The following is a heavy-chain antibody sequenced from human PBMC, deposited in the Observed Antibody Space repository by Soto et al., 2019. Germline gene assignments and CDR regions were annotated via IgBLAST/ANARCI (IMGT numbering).Heavy chain of an antibody. Sequence: GGSLILSCAASGFTFDDYAMHWVRQAPGKGLEWVSLISGDGGSTYYADSVKGRFTISRDNSKNSLYLQMNSLRTEDTALYYCAKASTYYYDSSGYFQHWGQGTLVTVSS. CDR3: AKASTYYYDSSGYFQH. CDR2: ISGDGGST. D-gene: IGHD3-22*01. CDR1: GFTFDDYA. J-gene: IGHJ1*01. V-gene: IGHV3-43*02.